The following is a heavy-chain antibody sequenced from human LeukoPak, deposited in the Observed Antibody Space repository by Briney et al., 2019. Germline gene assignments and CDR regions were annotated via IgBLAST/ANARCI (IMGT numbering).Heavy chain of an antibody. CDR1: GCSLGTCGVG. CDR2: IYWDDDK. D-gene: IGHD3-22*01. Sequence: KGSGPTLVKPTQTLTLTCTFSGCSLGTCGVGVGWIRQPPGKALEWLALIYWDDDKRYSPSLKSRLTITKDTSKNQVVLTMTNMDPVDTATYYCAHITMIVFPYYFDYWGQGTLVTVSS. CDR3: AHITMIVFPYYFDY. J-gene: IGHJ4*02. V-gene: IGHV2-5*02.